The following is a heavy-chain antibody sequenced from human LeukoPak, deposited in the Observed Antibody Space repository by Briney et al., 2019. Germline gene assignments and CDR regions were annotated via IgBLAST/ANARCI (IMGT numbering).Heavy chain of an antibody. CDR3: ARDSHKFDSSGYYPDAFDI. J-gene: IGHJ3*02. V-gene: IGHV3-21*01. D-gene: IGHD3-22*01. Sequence: GGSLRLSCAASGFTFSSYRMNWVRQAPGKGLEWVSSISSSSSSIYYADSVKGRFTISRDNAKKSLYLRMHSLRAEDTAVYYCARDSHKFDSSGYYPDAFDIWGQGTMVTVSS. CDR1: GFTFSSYR. CDR2: ISSSSSSI.